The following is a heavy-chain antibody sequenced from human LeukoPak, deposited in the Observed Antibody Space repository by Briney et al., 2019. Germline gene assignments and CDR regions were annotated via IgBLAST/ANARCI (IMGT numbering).Heavy chain of an antibody. D-gene: IGHD5-24*01. CDR3: ARDIQDGDGHPFDY. CDR2: ISAYNGNT. CDR1: GYTFISYG. J-gene: IGHJ4*02. Sequence: ASVKVSCTASGYTFISYGISWVRQAPGQGLEWMGWISAYNGNTNYAQKLQGRVTMTTDTSTNTAYMDLRSLRSDDTAVYYCARDIQDGDGHPFDYWGQGTLVTVSS. V-gene: IGHV1-18*01.